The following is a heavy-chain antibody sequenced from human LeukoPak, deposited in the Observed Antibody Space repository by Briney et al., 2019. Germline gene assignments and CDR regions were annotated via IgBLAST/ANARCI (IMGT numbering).Heavy chain of an antibody. Sequence: ASVKVSCKASGYTFTGYYMHWVRQAPGQGLGWMGIINPSGGSTSYAQKFQGRVTMTRDMSTSTVYMELSSLRSEDTAVYYCARVAAADDAFDIWGQGTMVTVSS. CDR2: INPSGGST. CDR3: ARVAAADDAFDI. D-gene: IGHD6-13*01. CDR1: GYTFTGYY. J-gene: IGHJ3*02. V-gene: IGHV1-46*01.